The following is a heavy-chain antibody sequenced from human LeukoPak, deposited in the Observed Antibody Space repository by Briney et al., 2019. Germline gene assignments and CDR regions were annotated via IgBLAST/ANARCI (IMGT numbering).Heavy chain of an antibody. V-gene: IGHV3-23*01. CDR1: GFTFNNYA. J-gene: IGHJ1*01. Sequence: GGSLRFSCAASGFTFNNYAMSWVRQAPGKGLEWVSAISGSGASAFYADSVKGRFTISRDSSKNTLYLQMNSLRAEDTAIYYCAKGVAIAARRGPPQHWGQGTLVTVSS. CDR3: AKGVAIAARRGPPQH. D-gene: IGHD6-6*01. CDR2: ISGSGASA.